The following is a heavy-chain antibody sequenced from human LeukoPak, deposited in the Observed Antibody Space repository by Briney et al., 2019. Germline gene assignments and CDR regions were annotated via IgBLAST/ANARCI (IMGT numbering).Heavy chain of an antibody. D-gene: IGHD2-2*01. CDR1: XDSIXNGXYY. J-gene: IGHJ4*02. V-gene: IGHV4-30-2*01. CDR2: MSHSGNT. CDR3: ARDRRQAPAAIDY. Sequence: XXXSVXXDSIXNGXYYWGXXRQPXXKGXXXXGYMSHSGNTYYNPSLTSRVIISVDRSKNQFSLQLASVTAADTAVYFCARDRRQAPAAIDYWGQGALVTVSS.